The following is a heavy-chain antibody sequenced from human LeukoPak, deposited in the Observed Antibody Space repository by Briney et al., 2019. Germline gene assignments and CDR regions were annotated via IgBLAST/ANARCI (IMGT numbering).Heavy chain of an antibody. J-gene: IGHJ5*02. CDR3: TRDFRNKGLDP. CDR2: SSGDGSFT. CDR1: GFSISGYW. V-gene: IGHV3-74*01. D-gene: IGHD2/OR15-2a*01. Sequence: PGGSLRLSCVASGFSISGYWMYWVRQAPGKGPMCVSRSSGDGSFTHYADSVKGRFTMSRDNAKNTLYLQMNSLRGDDTAVYYCTRDFRNKGLDPWGQGTLVTVSS.